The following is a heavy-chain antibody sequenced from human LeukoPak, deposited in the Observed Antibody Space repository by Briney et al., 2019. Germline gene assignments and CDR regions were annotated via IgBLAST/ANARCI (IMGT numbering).Heavy chain of an antibody. J-gene: IGHJ6*02. Sequence: SETLSLTCAVYGGSFSGYYWSWIRQPPGKGLEWIGEINHSGSTNYNPSLKSRVTISVDTSKNQFSLKLSSVTAADTAVYYCARGPKYYYGMDVWGQGTTVIVSS. CDR2: INHSGST. V-gene: IGHV4-34*01. CDR1: GGSFSGYY. CDR3: ARGPKYYYGMDV.